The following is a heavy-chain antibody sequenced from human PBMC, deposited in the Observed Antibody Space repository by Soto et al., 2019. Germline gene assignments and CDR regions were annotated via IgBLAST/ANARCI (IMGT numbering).Heavy chain of an antibody. V-gene: IGHV3-66*04. CDR3: ARHGYNYGGGYFDY. D-gene: IGHD5-18*01. J-gene: IGHJ4*02. CDR2: IYSGGST. CDR1: GVTVSSNY. Sequence: EVQLVESGGGLXQPGGSLRLSCAASGVTVSSNYMSWVRQAPGKGLEWVSVIYSGGSTYYADSVKGRFTISRDNSKNTLYLQMNSLRAEDTAVYYCARHGYNYGGGYFDYWGQGTLVTVSS.